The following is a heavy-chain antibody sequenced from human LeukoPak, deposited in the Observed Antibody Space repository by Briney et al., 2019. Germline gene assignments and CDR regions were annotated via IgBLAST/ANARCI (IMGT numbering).Heavy chain of an antibody. D-gene: IGHD6-13*01. CDR1: GGSISSYY. CDR3: ARDLGGSSWPTYYFDY. V-gene: IGHV4-4*07. Sequence: SETLSLTCTVSGGSISSYYWSWIRQPAGKGLEWIGRIYTSGSTNYNPSLKSRVTMSVDTSKNQFSLKLSSVTAADTAVYYCARDLGGSSWPTYYFDYWGQGTLVTVSS. J-gene: IGHJ4*02. CDR2: IYTSGST.